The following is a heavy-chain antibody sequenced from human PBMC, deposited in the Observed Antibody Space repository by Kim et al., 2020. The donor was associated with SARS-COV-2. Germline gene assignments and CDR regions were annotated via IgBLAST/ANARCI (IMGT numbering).Heavy chain of an antibody. D-gene: IGHD4-17*01. V-gene: IGHV3-11*06. CDR1: GFTFSDYY. CDR3: ARVDGDYAGYYYGMDV. Sequence: GGSLRLSCAASGFTFSDYYMSWIRQAPGKGLEWVSYISSSSSYTNYADSVKGRFTISRDNAKNSLYLQMNSLRAEDTAVYYCARVDGDYAGYYYGMDVWGQGTTVTVSS. J-gene: IGHJ6*02. CDR2: ISSSSSYT.